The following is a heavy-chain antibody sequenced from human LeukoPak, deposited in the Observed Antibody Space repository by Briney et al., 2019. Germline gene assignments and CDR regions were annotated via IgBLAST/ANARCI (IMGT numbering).Heavy chain of an antibody. V-gene: IGHV1-69*04. Sequence: SVKVSCKASGGTFSSYAISWVRQAPGQGLEWMGGIIPILGIANYAQKFQGRVTITADKSTSTAYMELSSLRSEDTAVYYCAGHGGNSAYFDYWGQGTLVTVSS. CDR1: GGTFSSYA. D-gene: IGHD4-23*01. J-gene: IGHJ4*02. CDR2: IIPILGIA. CDR3: AGHGGNSAYFDY.